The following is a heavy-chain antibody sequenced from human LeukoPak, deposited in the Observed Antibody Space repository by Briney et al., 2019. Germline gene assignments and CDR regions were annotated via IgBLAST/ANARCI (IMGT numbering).Heavy chain of an antibody. V-gene: IGHV3-23*01. D-gene: IGHD5-12*01. Sequence: PGGSLRLSCAASGFTFSSYAMSWVRQAPGKGREWVAAMRGGDVITYYADFVKGRFPISRDNSKNTLYLQVNSLRAEDTTLYYWVKDAVIVPTGWFAPSGEGTLVTVSS. CDR1: GFTFSSYA. CDR2: MRGGDVIT. J-gene: IGHJ5*02. CDR3: VKDAVIVPTGWFAP.